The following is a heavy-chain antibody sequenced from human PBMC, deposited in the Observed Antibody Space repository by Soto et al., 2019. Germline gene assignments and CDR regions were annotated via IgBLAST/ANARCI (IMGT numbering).Heavy chain of an antibody. V-gene: IGHV4-39*01. Sequence: QLQLQESGPGLVKPSETLSLTCTVSGGSISSSSYYWGWIRQPPGKGLEWIGSIYYSGSTYYNPSLKSRVTIPVDPSKNQFSLKLSSVTAADTAVYYCARSLYLDGRFDPWGQGTLVTVSS. CDR1: GGSISSSSYY. J-gene: IGHJ5*02. D-gene: IGHD1-1*01. CDR3: ARSLYLDGRFDP. CDR2: IYYSGST.